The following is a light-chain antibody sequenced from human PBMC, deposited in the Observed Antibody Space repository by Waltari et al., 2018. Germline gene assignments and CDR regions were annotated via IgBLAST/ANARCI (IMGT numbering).Light chain of an antibody. CDR3: QQYNNWPRT. CDR1: QSVSSN. Sequence: EIVMTQSPATLSVSPGERATLSCRASQSVSSNLAWYQQKPGQAPRVLIYGASTRATGIPARFSGSGSGTEFTLTISSLQSEDLAVYYCQQYNNWPRTFGQGTKLEIK. CDR2: GAS. J-gene: IGKJ2*01. V-gene: IGKV3-15*01.